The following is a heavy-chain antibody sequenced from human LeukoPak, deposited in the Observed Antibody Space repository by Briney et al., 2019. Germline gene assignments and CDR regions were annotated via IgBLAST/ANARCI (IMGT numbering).Heavy chain of an antibody. CDR1: GINFRSSG. J-gene: IGHJ4*02. V-gene: IGHV3-30*02. CDR3: AREGGRAVPGRFDQ. Sequence: GGSLRLSCAASGINFRSSGMHWVRQAPGKGLEWVTFIQNDGSDKYYAASVKGRFTISRDNSKNTVYLHMVSLRADDTALYYCAREGGRAVPGRFDQWGQGTLVTVSS. D-gene: IGHD6-13*01. CDR2: IQNDGSDK.